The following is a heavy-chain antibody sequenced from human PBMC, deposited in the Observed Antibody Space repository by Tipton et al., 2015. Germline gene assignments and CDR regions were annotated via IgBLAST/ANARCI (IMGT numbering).Heavy chain of an antibody. CDR3: ARSGDTYIDY. V-gene: IGHV4-31*03. Sequence: TLSLTCTVSGDSMSSGTYYWSRIRQHPGKGLEWIGYIYYSGTTYYNPSLKSRLTISLDRSKSHFSLQLTSVTAADTAVYYCARSGDTYIDYWGQGTLVTVSS. J-gene: IGHJ4*02. CDR1: GDSMSSGTYY. CDR2: IYYSGTT. D-gene: IGHD5-18*01.